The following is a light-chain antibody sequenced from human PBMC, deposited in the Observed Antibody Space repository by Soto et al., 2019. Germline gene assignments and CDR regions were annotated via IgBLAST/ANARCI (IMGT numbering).Light chain of an antibody. V-gene: IGLV2-14*01. CDR3: SSYTSSSTPYVV. CDR1: NSDVGGYNY. J-gene: IGLJ2*01. CDR2: EVS. Sequence: QSALTQPASVSGSPGQSITISCTGTNSDVGGYNYVSWYQQHPGKAPKLMIYEVSNRHSGVSNRFSGSKSGNTASLTISGLQAEDEADYYCSSYTSSSTPYVVFGGGTKLTVL.